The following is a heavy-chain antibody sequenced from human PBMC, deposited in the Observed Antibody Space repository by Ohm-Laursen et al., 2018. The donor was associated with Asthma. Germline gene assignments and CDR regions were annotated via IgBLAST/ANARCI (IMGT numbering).Heavy chain of an antibody. CDR2: INENGGEK. Sequence: SLRFSCAATGFTFNKSWMSWARQAPGKGLEWVAHINENGGEKFYVDSVKGRVTISRDNAKNSLYLQMNSLRAEDTALYYCARIGPEWELPGREYSLHHWGEGTLVTVSS. CDR1: GFTFNKSW. J-gene: IGHJ1*01. V-gene: IGHV3-7*02. CDR3: ARIGPEWELPGREYSLHH. D-gene: IGHD1-26*01.